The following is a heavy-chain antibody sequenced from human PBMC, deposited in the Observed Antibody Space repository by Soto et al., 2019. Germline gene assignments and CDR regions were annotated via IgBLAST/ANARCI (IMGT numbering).Heavy chain of an antibody. CDR2: IYHSGTT. Sequence: PSETLSLTCSAAGGSISSGGYSWSWIRQPPGKGLEWIGYIYHSGTTYFNPSLKSRVTMSVDKSRNQFSLKLTSVTAADTAVYYCARLSVSSDWFDPWGQGTLVTVSS. CDR1: GGSISSGGYS. V-gene: IGHV4-30-2*02. D-gene: IGHD4-17*01. J-gene: IGHJ5*02. CDR3: ARLSVSSDWFDP.